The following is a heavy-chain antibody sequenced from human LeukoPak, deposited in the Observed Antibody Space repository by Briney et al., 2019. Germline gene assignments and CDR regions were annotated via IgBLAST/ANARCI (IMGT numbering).Heavy chain of an antibody. V-gene: IGHV3-33*01. J-gene: IGHJ4*02. D-gene: IGHD3-22*01. CDR1: GFTFSSYG. CDR3: ARDLEHYYDSSGYRY. CDR2: IWYDGSNK. Sequence: GGSLRLSCAASGFTFSSYGMHWVRQAPGKGLEWVAVIWYDGSNKYCADSVKGRFTISRDNSKNTLYLQMNSLRAEDTAVYYCARDLEHYYDSSGYRYWGQGTLVTVSS.